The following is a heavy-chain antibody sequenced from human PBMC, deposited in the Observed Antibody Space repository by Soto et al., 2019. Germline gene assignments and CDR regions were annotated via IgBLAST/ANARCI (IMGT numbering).Heavy chain of an antibody. CDR3: ARTTAGDYYDSSGSDTGIDY. V-gene: IGHV4-34*01. Sequence: QVQLQQWGAGLLKPSETLSLTCAVYGGSFSGYYWSWIRQPPGKGLEWIGEINHSGNTNYNPSLKSRVTISVDTSKNQFSLKLCSVTAADTAVYYGARTTAGDYYDSSGSDTGIDYWGQGTLVTVSS. CDR1: GGSFSGYY. J-gene: IGHJ4*02. D-gene: IGHD3-22*01. CDR2: INHSGNT.